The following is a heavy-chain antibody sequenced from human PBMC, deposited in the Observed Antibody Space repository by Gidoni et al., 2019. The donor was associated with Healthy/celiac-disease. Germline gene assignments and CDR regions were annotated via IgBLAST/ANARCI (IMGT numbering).Heavy chain of an antibody. CDR3: ARDDVVVPAAFNYYYYYGMDV. D-gene: IGHD2-2*01. J-gene: IGHJ6*02. CDR2: ISSSSSYI. Sequence: EVQLVESGGGLVKPGGSLRLSCAASGFTFRSYSMNWVRQAPGKGLEWVSSISSSSSYIYYADSVKGRFTISRDNAKNSLYLQMNSLRAEDTAVYYCARDDVVVPAAFNYYYYYGMDVWGQGTTVTVSS. V-gene: IGHV3-21*01. CDR1: GFTFRSYS.